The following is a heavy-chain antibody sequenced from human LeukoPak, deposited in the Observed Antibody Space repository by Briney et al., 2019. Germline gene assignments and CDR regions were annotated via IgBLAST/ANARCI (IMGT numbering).Heavy chain of an antibody. CDR3: ARVSGRGGRVGEYNWFDP. J-gene: IGHJ5*02. Sequence: PSETLSLTCTVSGGSISSYYWSWIRQPAGKGLERIGRISTSGSTNYNPSLKSRVTMTEDTSKNPFSLKLSSVTAADTAVYYCARVSGRGGRVGEYNWFDPWGQGTLVTVSS. V-gene: IGHV4-4*07. CDR2: ISTSGST. D-gene: IGHD1-26*01. CDR1: GGSISSYY.